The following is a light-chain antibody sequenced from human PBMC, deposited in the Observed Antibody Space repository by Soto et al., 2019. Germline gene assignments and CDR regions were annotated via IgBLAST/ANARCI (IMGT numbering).Light chain of an antibody. Sequence: QSVLTQPASVSGSPGQSITISCTGTSSDIGDSNYVSWYQQHPGKAPKLVIYDVSNRPSGVSNRFSGSKSANTASLTIFWLQAEDEADYYCSSFRSSSTSYVFGTGTKVTVL. CDR2: DVS. V-gene: IGLV2-14*03. CDR1: SSDIGDSNY. CDR3: SSFRSSSTSYV. J-gene: IGLJ1*01.